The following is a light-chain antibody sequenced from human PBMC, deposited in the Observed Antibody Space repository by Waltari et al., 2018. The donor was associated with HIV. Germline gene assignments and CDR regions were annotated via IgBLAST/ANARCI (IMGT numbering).Light chain of an antibody. CDR2: QDT. Sequence: SYELTQPHSVSVSPGQTASIPCPGDELGDRYACWYQQKPGQSPLLVIYQDTKRPSGIPERFSGSNSGNTATLTISGTQAMDEADYYCQARDSSTVVFGGGTKLTVL. CDR3: QARDSSTVV. CDR1: ELGDRY. J-gene: IGLJ2*01. V-gene: IGLV3-1*01.